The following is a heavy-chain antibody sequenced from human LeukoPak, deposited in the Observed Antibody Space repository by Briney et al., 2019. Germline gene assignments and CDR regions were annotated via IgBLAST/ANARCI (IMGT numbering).Heavy chain of an antibody. D-gene: IGHD3-10*01. CDR2: IYTSGST. J-gene: IGHJ6*03. CDR3: ARAASYYYGSGSYYRDYYYYYMDV. V-gene: IGHV4-61*02. Sequence: SQTLSLTCTVSGGSISSGSYYWSWIRQPAGKGLEWIGRIYTSGSTNYNPSLKSRVTISVDTSKNQFSLKLSSVTAADTAVYYCARAASYYYGSGSYYRDYYYYYMDVWGKGTTVTVSS. CDR1: GGSISSGSYY.